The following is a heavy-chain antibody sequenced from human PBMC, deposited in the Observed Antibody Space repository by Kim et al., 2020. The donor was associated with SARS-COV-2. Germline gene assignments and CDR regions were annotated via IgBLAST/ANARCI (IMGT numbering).Heavy chain of an antibody. CDR3: TTGRWFGEWGFDY. J-gene: IGHJ4*02. Sequence: YAAPVKGRFTISRDDSKNTLYLQMNSLKTEDTAVYYCTTGRWFGEWGFDYWGQGTLVTVSS. D-gene: IGHD3-10*01. V-gene: IGHV3-15*01.